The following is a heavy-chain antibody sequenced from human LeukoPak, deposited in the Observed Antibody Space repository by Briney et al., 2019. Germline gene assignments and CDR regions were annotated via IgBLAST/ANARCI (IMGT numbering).Heavy chain of an antibody. V-gene: IGHV3-23*01. CDR2: IVDTGENT. Sequence: GGSLGLSCAASGFTFSRYAMSWVRQAPGRGLEWVSAIVDTGENTFYADSVKGRFTISRDNSKDTLFLHMNSLRAEDSAVYFCAKATSTWELYDYWGQGTLVTVSS. J-gene: IGHJ4*02. CDR3: AKATSTWELYDY. CDR1: GFTFSRYA. D-gene: IGHD1-26*01.